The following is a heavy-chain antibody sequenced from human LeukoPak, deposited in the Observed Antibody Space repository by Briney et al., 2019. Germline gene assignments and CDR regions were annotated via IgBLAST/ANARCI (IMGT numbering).Heavy chain of an antibody. CDR3: ARDGPYGGRPSYYYYYGMDV. CDR2: INAGNGNT. CDR1: GYTFTSYA. D-gene: IGHD4-23*01. J-gene: IGHJ6*02. Sequence: ASVKVSCKASGYTFTSYAMHWVRQAPGQRLEWMEWINAGNGNTKYSQKFQGRVTITRDTSASTAYMELSSLRSEDTAVYYCARDGPYGGRPSYYYYYGMDVWGQGTTVTVSS. V-gene: IGHV1-3*01.